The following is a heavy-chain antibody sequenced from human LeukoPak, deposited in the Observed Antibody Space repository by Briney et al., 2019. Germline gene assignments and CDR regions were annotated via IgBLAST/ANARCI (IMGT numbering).Heavy chain of an antibody. CDR1: GFTFSSYG. CDR3: AKGGGYEAQYYYYYLDV. D-gene: IGHD5-12*01. CDR2: IRYDGSNK. V-gene: IGHV3-30*02. Sequence: GSLRLSCAASGFTFSSYGMYWVRQAPGKGLEWVAFIRYDGSNKYYADSVKGRFTVSRDNSKNTLYLQMKSLRAEDTAVYYCAKGGGYEAQYYYYYLDVWGKGTTVTISS. J-gene: IGHJ6*03.